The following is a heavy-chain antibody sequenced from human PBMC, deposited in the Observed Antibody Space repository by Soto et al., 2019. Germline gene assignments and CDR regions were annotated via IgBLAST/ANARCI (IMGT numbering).Heavy chain of an antibody. Sequence: QVQLVQSGAEVKKPGSSVKVCCKASGGTFSSYAISWVRQAPGQGLEWMGGIIPIFGTANYAQKFQGRVTITADESTSTAYMELSSLRSEDTAVYYCARIRRQWLVLGGGRMDVWGQGTTVTVSS. D-gene: IGHD6-19*01. CDR1: GGTFSSYA. CDR2: IIPIFGTA. V-gene: IGHV1-69*01. J-gene: IGHJ6*02. CDR3: ARIRRQWLVLGGGRMDV.